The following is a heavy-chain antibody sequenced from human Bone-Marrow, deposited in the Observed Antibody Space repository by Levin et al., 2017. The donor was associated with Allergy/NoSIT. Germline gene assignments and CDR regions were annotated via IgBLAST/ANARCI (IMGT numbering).Heavy chain of an antibody. CDR3: AKDISSYYDSSGYFDY. CDR1: GFTFDDYA. J-gene: IGHJ4*02. V-gene: IGHV3-9*01. Sequence: LSLTCAASGFTFDDYAMHWVRQAPGKGLEWVSGISWNSGSIGYADSVKGRFTISRDNAKNSLYLQMNSLRAEDTALYYCAKDISSYYDSSGYFDYWGQGTLVTVSS. CDR2: ISWNSGSI. D-gene: IGHD3-22*01.